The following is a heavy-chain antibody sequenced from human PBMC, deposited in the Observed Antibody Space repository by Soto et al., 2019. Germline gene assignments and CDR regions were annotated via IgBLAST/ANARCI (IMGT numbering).Heavy chain of an antibody. CDR3: ATDDARWQICLGN. D-gene: IGHD2-15*01. J-gene: IGHJ4*02. CDR1: GFSFSNVW. Sequence: EVQLVESGGGLVKPGASLRLSCAASGFSFSNVWMYWVRQAPGKGLEWVGRIKSKSDGGTTDHAAPVKGRFTISRDDLQNTLYLEVNSLTIEDTAVYYCATDDARWQICLGNWGRGTLVTVSS. V-gene: IGHV3-15*01. CDR2: IKSKSDGGTT.